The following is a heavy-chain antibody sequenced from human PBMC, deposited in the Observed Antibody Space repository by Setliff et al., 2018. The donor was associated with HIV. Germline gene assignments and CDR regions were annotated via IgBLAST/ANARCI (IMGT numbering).Heavy chain of an antibody. CDR2: IYYNGNT. CDR1: GGSISSYY. CDR3: AREINGGKSRPFDY. V-gene: IGHV4-59*01. D-gene: IGHD2-15*01. J-gene: IGHJ4*02. Sequence: SETLSLTCTVSGGSISSYYWSWIRQPPGKGLEWIGYIYYNGNTNYNPSLKSRVTISVDTSKNQLSLKLSSVTAADTAVYYCAREINGGKSRPFDYWGQGTLVTVSS.